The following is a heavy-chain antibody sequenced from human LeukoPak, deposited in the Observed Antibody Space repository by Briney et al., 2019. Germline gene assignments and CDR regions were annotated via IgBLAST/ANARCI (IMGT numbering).Heavy chain of an antibody. V-gene: IGHV3-30*04. CDR3: ARQKSGYGGSIDY. J-gene: IGHJ4*02. CDR2: ISYDGSNK. Sequence: GGSLRLSCAASGFTFSSYAMHWVRQAPGKGLEWVAVISYDGSNKYYADSVKGRFTISRDNSKNTLYLQMNSLRAEDTAVYYCARQKSGYGGSIDYWGQGTLVTVSS. CDR1: GFTFSSYA. D-gene: IGHD5-12*01.